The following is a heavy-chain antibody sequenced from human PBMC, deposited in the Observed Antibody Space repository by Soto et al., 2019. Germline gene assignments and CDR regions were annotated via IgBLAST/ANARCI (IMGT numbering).Heavy chain of an antibody. J-gene: IGHJ6*02. V-gene: IGHV1-18*01. CDR3: ARDIESGTAKHFFYYYAMDV. D-gene: IGHD1-1*01. CDR2: VSANNGHT. CDR1: GFTFSNYG. Sequence: ASVKVSCKASGFTFSNYGLNWVRRAPGQGLEWMGWVSANNGHTNYAQNLQGRVSMTTDTSTSTAYMELRGLRFDDTAVYYCARDIESGTAKHFFYYYAMDVWGQGTTVTVSS.